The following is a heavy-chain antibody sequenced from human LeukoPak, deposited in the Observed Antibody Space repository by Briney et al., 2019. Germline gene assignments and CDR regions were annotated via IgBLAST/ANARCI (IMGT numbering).Heavy chain of an antibody. Sequence: SETLSLTCTVSGGSISSGSYYWSWIRQPAGKGLEWIGRIYTSGSTDYNPTLKSRVTISVQKSNNQFSLKLSSVTAADTAVYFCAREATITVAGTRKFDYWGQGTLVTVSS. D-gene: IGHD6-19*01. CDR1: GGSISSGSYY. CDR3: AREATITVAGTRKFDY. V-gene: IGHV4-61*02. J-gene: IGHJ4*02. CDR2: IYTSGST.